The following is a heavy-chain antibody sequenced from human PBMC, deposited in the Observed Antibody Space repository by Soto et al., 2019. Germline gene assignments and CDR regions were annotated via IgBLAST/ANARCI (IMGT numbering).Heavy chain of an antibody. CDR1: GFPFSSYV. J-gene: IGHJ4*02. Sequence: GGSLRLSCASSGFPFSSYVMSCVRHSPGKGLEWVSGISGGGSNTFYADYVKGRFTISRDNSKNTLLLQMNSLGAEDTAVYYCAKDSNKYSSSLRGRYFDYWGQGIWVIVSS. CDR2: ISGGGSNT. CDR3: AKDSNKYSSSLRGRYFDY. V-gene: IGHV3-23*01. D-gene: IGHD4-4*01.